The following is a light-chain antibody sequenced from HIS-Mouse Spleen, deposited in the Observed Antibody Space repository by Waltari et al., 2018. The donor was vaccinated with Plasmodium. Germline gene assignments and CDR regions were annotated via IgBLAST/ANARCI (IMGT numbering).Light chain of an antibody. CDR3: SSHAGSNNLV. V-gene: IGLV2-8*01. J-gene: IGLJ2*01. CDR2: EVS. CDR1: SSDVGGYNY. Sequence: QSALTQPPSASGSPGQSVTISCTGTSSDVGGYNYVSWYQQHPGKAPKLMIYEVSKRPAGGPDRYSGSKSGQAASLTVSGLQAEDEANYCCSSHAGSNNLVFGGGTKLTVL.